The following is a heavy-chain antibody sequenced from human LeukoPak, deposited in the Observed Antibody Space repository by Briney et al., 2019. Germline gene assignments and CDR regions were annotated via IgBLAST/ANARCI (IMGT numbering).Heavy chain of an antibody. CDR3: ARFGVDSSSWYYFDY. V-gene: IGHV4-59*01. J-gene: IGHJ4*02. Sequence: SETLSLTCTVSGGSISSYYWSWIRQPPGKGLEWIGYIYYSGSTNYNPSLKSRVTISVDTSKNQFSLKLSSVTAADTAVYYCARFGVDSSSWYYFDYWGQGTLVTVSS. CDR2: IYYSGST. D-gene: IGHD6-13*01. CDR1: GGSISSYY.